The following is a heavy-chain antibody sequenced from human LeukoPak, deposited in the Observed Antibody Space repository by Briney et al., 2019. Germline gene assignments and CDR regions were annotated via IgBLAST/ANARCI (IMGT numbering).Heavy chain of an antibody. CDR1: GFTFSSYA. V-gene: IGHV3-30-3*01. Sequence: GGSLRLSCAASGFTFSSYAMHWVRQAPGKGLEWVAVISYDGSNKYYADSVKGRFTISRDNSKNTLYLQMNSLRAEDTAVYYCARDSYYDSSGYRDAFDIWGQGTMVTVSS. CDR3: ARDSYYDSSGYRDAFDI. D-gene: IGHD3-22*01. CDR2: ISYDGSNK. J-gene: IGHJ3*02.